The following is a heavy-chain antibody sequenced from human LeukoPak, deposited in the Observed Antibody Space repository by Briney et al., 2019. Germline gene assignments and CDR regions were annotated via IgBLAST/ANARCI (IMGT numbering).Heavy chain of an antibody. CDR2: ISGSSKYI. Sequence: GGSLRLSCAASGFTFSSYSMNWVRQAPGKGLERVSSISGSSKYIFYADSVKGRFTISRDNAKNSLYLQMNSLRAEDTAVYYCARGDYDILTGHPYYFDYWGQGTLVTASS. CDR3: ARGDYDILTGHPYYFDY. V-gene: IGHV3-21*01. CDR1: GFTFSSYS. J-gene: IGHJ4*02. D-gene: IGHD3-9*01.